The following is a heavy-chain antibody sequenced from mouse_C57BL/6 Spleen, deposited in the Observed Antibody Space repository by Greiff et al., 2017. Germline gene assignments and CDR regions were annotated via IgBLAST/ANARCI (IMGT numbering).Heavy chain of an antibody. CDR2: INPNNGGT. J-gene: IGHJ2*01. Sequence: EVQLQQSGPELVKPGASVKISCKASGYTFTDYYMNWVKQSHGKSLEWIGDINPNNGGTSYNQKFKGKATLTVDKSSSTAYMELRSLTSEDSAVYYCASLGRRNYFDYWGQGTTLTVSS. V-gene: IGHV1-26*01. CDR3: ASLGRRNYFDY. CDR1: GYTFTDYY. D-gene: IGHD4-1*01.